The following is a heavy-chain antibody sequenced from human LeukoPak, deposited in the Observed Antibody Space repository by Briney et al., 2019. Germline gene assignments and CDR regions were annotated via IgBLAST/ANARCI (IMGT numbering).Heavy chain of an antibody. CDR3: ARIVRGGYSFDY. Sequence: SGPTLVNPTQTLTLTCTFSGFSLSTPGICVSWIRQPPGKALELLALIDWDDDKYYSTSLKTRLTISKDTSKNQVVLTMTNMDPVDTATYYCARIVRGGYSFDYWGQGTLVTVSS. D-gene: IGHD2-21*01. V-gene: IGHV2-70*01. J-gene: IGHJ4*02. CDR2: IDWDDDK. CDR1: GFSLSTPGIC.